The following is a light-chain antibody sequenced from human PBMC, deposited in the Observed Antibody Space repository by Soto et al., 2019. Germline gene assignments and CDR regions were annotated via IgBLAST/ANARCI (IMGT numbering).Light chain of an antibody. V-gene: IGLV1-44*01. Sequence: QSVLTQPPSASGTPGQRVTISCSGSSSNIGSNTVNWYQQLPGTAPKLLIYSNNQRPSGVPDRFSGSKSGTSASLAISGLQSEDEADYYCAAWDHSLNGPYVVFGGGTKLTVL. CDR2: SNN. J-gene: IGLJ2*01. CDR1: SSNIGSNT. CDR3: AAWDHSLNGPYVV.